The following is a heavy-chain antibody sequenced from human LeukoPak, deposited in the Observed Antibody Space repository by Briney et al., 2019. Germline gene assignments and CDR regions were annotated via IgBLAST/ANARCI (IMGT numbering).Heavy chain of an antibody. CDR1: GFTFSSYE. CDR3: AKDRGAVVAAIY. CDR2: ISSSGRTR. J-gene: IGHJ4*02. V-gene: IGHV3-48*03. D-gene: IGHD2-15*01. Sequence: GGSLRLSCAASGFTFSSYEMNWVRQAPGKGLEWVSYISSSGRTRYNADSVKGRFTISRDNSKNTLYLQMNSLRAEDTAVYYCAKDRGAVVAAIYWGQGTPVTVSS.